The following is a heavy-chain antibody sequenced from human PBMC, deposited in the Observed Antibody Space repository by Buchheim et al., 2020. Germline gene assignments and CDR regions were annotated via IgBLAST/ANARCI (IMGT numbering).Heavy chain of an antibody. CDR2: INHSGST. CDR3: ARGGAIYEVVAATHFDY. D-gene: IGHD2-15*01. Sequence: QVQLQQWGAGLLKPSETLSLTCAVYGGSFSGYYWSWIRQPPGKGLEWIGEINHSGSTNYNPSLKSRVTIPVNTSKNQFSLKLSSVTAADTAVYYCARGGAIYEVVAATHFDYWGQGTL. J-gene: IGHJ4*02. V-gene: IGHV4-34*01. CDR1: GGSFSGYY.